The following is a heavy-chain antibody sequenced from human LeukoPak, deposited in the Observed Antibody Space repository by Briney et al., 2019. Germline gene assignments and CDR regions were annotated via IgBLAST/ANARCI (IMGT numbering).Heavy chain of an antibody. V-gene: IGHV1-69*06. D-gene: IGHD2-2*01. CDR3: AGGRTDIVVVPATLRNYYFDD. J-gene: IGHJ4*01. Sequence: SVKVSCKASGGTFSSYAISWVRQAPGQGLEWMGGIMPMFGKANYAQKFQGRVTTTADKATSTAYMELSSLRSEDTAVYYCAGGRTDIVVVPATLRNYYFDDWGHRTLVTVYS. CDR1: GGTFSSYA. CDR2: IMPMFGKA.